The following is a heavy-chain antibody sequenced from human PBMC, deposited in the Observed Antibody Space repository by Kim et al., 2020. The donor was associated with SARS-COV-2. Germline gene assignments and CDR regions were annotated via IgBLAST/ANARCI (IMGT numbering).Heavy chain of an antibody. CDR2: VKGDGTDI. V-gene: IGHV3-74*01. Sequence: GGSLSLSCAASGFTFSKYWMNWVRRGPGKGLVWVSRVKGDGTDINYADSVKGRFTISRDNAKSTVYLQMNSLRGEDTAVYYCARGSFKDGMDVWGQGTTVTVSS. CDR3: ARGSFKDGMDV. J-gene: IGHJ6*02. CDR1: GFTFSKYW.